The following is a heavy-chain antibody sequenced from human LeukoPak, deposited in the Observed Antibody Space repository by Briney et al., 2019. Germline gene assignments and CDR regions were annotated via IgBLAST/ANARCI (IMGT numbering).Heavy chain of an antibody. CDR1: GGSISSYY. V-gene: IGHV4-34*01. CDR3: ARGGRDGYSS. J-gene: IGHJ5*02. Sequence: SETLSLTCTVSGGSISSYYWSWIRQPPGKGLEWIGEINHSGSTNYNPSLKSRVTISVDTSKNQFSLKLSSVTATDTAVYYCARGGRDGYSSWGQGTLVTVSS. CDR2: INHSGST. D-gene: IGHD5-24*01.